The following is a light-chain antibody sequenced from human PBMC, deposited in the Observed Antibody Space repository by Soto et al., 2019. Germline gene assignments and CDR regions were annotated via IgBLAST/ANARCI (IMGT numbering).Light chain of an antibody. J-gene: IGKJ1*01. Sequence: EIVMTQSPVTLSVSPGERATLFCRASQSVGSNFAWYQQKPGQAPRLLIYGASTRATGIPARVSGSGSGTEFTLAISSLQSEDSAVYYCQQYNEWPPWTFGQGTKVEIK. V-gene: IGKV3-15*01. CDR2: GAS. CDR3: QQYNEWPPWT. CDR1: QSVGSN.